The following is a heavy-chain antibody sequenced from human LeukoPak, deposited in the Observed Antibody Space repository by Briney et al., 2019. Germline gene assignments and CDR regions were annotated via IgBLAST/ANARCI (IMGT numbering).Heavy chain of an antibody. CDR2: ITYDGYYK. V-gene: IGHV3-30*03. Sequence: GRSLRLSCAASGFTFSSYAMHWVRQAPGKGLEWVALITYDGYYKYYSDSVKGRFTISSDTSKNTMYLQMNSLRAEDTAVYYCARDLSPVVRASPMGYWGQGTLVTVSS. J-gene: IGHJ4*02. CDR3: ARDLSPVVRASPMGY. D-gene: IGHD3-10*01. CDR1: GFTFSSYA.